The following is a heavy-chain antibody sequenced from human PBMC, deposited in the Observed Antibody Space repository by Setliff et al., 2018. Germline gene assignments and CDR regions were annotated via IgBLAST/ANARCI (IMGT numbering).Heavy chain of an antibody. J-gene: IGHJ6*03. CDR2: TIPIFGTT. Sequence: SVKVSCKASGGTFSSYGISWVRRAPGQGLEWMGGTIPIFGTTDYAQKFQGRVTIITDESTSTAFMQLSSLRSEDTAVYYCVREGVDSRSSTDYRYYMDVWGKGTTVTVSS. CDR1: GGTFSSYG. CDR3: VREGVDSRSSTDYRYYMDV. V-gene: IGHV1-69*05. D-gene: IGHD3-22*01.